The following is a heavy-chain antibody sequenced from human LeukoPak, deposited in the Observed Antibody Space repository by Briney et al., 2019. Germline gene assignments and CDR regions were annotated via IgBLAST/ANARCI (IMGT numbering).Heavy chain of an antibody. V-gene: IGHV1-18*01. CDR2: ISAYNGNT. CDR1: GYTFTSYG. Sequence: ASVKVSCKASGYTFTSYGISWVRQAPGQGLEWMGWISAYNGNTNYAQKLQGRVTMTTDTSTSTAYMELRSLRSDDTAVYYCAMHAMGIAVADTDYWGQGTLVTVSS. CDR3: AMHAMGIAVADTDY. J-gene: IGHJ4*02. D-gene: IGHD6-19*01.